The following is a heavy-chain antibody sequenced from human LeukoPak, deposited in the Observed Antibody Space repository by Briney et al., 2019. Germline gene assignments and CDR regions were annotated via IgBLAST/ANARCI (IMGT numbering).Heavy chain of an antibody. D-gene: IGHD3-22*01. V-gene: IGHV3-7*03. CDR3: ATLEPITMIVGE. J-gene: IGHJ4*02. Sequence: GGFLRLSCAASGFTFSSYWMSWVRQAPGKGLEWVANIKQDGSEKYYVDSVKGRFTISRDNSKNTLYLQMNSLRAEDTAVYYCATLEPITMIVGEWGQGTLVTVSS. CDR1: GFTFSSYW. CDR2: IKQDGSEK.